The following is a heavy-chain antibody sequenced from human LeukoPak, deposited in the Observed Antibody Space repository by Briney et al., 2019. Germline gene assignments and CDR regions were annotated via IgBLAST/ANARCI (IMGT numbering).Heavy chain of an antibody. D-gene: IGHD3-22*01. V-gene: IGHV3-7*01. Sequence: GGSLRLSCEGSGFTFSNYWMGWVGQAPGKGLKWVASIKTDGSEKYYVDSVKGRFTISRDNAKNSLYLQMNSLRAEDTAVYYCATYSSLNRREFQYWGQGTLLTVSS. J-gene: IGHJ1*01. CDR2: IKTDGSEK. CDR3: ATYSSLNRREFQY. CDR1: GFTFSNYW.